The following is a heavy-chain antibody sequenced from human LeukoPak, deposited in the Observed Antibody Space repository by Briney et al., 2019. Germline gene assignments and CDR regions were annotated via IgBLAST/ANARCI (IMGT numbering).Heavy chain of an antibody. D-gene: IGHD4-11*01. J-gene: IGHJ4*02. CDR3: ARDRGSRSNSPYYFDY. CDR2: ISSSGGGI. Sequence: GGSLRLSCAASGFTFSIYELHWVRQAPGKGLEWVSYISSSGGGIYYAHSVRGRFTISRDNAKNPLYLEMNSLRAEDTAIYYCARDRGSRSNSPYYFDYWGQGTLVTVSS. CDR1: GFTFSIYE. V-gene: IGHV3-48*03.